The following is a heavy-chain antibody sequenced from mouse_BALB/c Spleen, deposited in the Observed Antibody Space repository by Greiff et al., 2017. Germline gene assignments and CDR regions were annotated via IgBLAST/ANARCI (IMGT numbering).Heavy chain of an antibody. CDR3: ARGDYYRYDGRFAY. D-gene: IGHD2-14*01. V-gene: IGHV1-63*02. CDR1: GYTFTNYW. CDR2: IYPGGGYT. J-gene: IGHJ3*01. Sequence: QVQLKESGAELVRPGTSVKMSCKAAGYTFTNYWIGWVKQRPGHGLEWIGDIYPGGGYTNYNEKFKGKATLTADTSSSTAYMQLSSLTSEDSAIYYCARGDYYRYDGRFAYWGQGTLVTVSA.